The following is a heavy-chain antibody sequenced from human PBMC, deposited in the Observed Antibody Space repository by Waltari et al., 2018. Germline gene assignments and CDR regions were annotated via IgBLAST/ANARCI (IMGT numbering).Heavy chain of an antibody. CDR2: ISPNNGDT. CDR3: ASWQVVVQNDY. CDR1: GGTFTAYY. J-gene: IGHJ4*02. V-gene: IGHV1-2*06. Sequence: QVQLVQSGAEVKKPGSSVKVSCKASGGTFTAYYLHWVRQAPGQGLEWMGRISPNNGDTNYAQKFQGRVTMTRDTSISTAYMELSSLISDDTAMYYCASWQVVVQNDYWGQGTLVTVSS. D-gene: IGHD3-22*01.